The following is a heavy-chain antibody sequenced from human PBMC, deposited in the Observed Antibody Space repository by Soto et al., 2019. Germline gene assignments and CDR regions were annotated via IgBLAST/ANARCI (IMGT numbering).Heavy chain of an antibody. CDR2: IKSKSDGGTI. Sequence: GESLKISCAASGFTFTNAWMSWVRQAPGKGLEWVGRIKSKSDGGTIDYAAPVRGRFIISREDSKDTLYLQMNTMKAEDTAVYYCTTDSAREVYSNYNRLKYFDYWGQGTRVTVSS. D-gene: IGHD4-4*01. CDR1: GFTFTNAW. CDR3: TTDSAREVYSNYNRLKYFDY. J-gene: IGHJ4*02. V-gene: IGHV3-15*01.